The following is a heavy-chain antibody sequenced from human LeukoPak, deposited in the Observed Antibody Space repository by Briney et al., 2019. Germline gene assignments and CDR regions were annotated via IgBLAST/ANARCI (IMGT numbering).Heavy chain of an antibody. CDR3: AKGSGSYPYYMDV. V-gene: IGHV3-23*01. CDR1: GFTFRRYG. Sequence: GGTLRLSCAASGFTFRRYGMTWVRQAPGKGLEWVSAISGSGGSTFYGDGVKGRFTVSRDNSKNTLYLQMDSLRAEDTAVYYCAKGSGSYPYYMDVLGKGTTVTVSS. CDR2: ISGSGGST. J-gene: IGHJ6*03. D-gene: IGHD1-26*01.